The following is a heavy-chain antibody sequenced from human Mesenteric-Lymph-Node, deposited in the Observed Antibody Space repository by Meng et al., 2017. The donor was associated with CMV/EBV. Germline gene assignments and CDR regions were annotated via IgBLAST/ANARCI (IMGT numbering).Heavy chain of an antibody. D-gene: IGHD5-18*01. Sequence: GESLKISCAASQFTFSAYGMNWVRQAPGKGLEWVSSISSSSTYTYYADSVRGRFTISRDNARNSLYLQMNSLRAEDTAVYYCARASGYSYGFSNYWGQGTLVTVSS. CDR1: QFTFSAYG. V-gene: IGHV3-21*01. CDR2: ISSSSTYT. CDR3: ARASGYSYGFSNY. J-gene: IGHJ4*02.